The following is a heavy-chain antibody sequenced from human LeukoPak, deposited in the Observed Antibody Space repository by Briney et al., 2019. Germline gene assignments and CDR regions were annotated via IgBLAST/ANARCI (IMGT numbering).Heavy chain of an antibody. CDR1: GFAFRAHA. CDR2: ISFDAHTK. V-gene: IGHV3-30-3*01. D-gene: IGHD2-8*02. CDR3: ARDLSEKYCIDY. J-gene: IGHJ4*02. Sequence: GGSLRLSCAASGFAFRAHAIHWVRQAPGKGLEWISFISFDAHTKYYANSVKGRLTISRDNSKNTLSLQMNSLRAEDTAIYYCARDLSEKYCIDYWGQGTLVTVSS.